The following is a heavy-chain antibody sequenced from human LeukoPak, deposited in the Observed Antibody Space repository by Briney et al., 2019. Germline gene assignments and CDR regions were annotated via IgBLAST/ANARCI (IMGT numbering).Heavy chain of an antibody. CDR1: GYTFTSYG. V-gene: IGHV1-18*01. Sequence: GASVKVSCKASGYTFTSYGISWVRQAPAQGLEWMGWISAYNGNTTYAQKLQGRVTMTTDTSTSTAYMELRSLRSDDTAVYYCARAGNCSSTSCLYYYYYYGMDVWGQGTTVTVSS. CDR2: ISAYNGNT. CDR3: ARAGNCSSTSCLYYYYYYGMDV. D-gene: IGHD2-2*01. J-gene: IGHJ6*02.